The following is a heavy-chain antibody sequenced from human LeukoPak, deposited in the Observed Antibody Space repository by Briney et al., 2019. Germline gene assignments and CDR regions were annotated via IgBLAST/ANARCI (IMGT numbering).Heavy chain of an antibody. Sequence: SETLSLTCTVSGGSISSYYWSWIRQPPGKGLEWIGYIYYSGSTNYNPSLKSRVTISVDTSKNQFSLKLSSVTAADTAVYYCARHYYHDSSGVDYWGQGTLVTVSS. J-gene: IGHJ4*02. CDR3: ARHYYHDSSGVDY. D-gene: IGHD3-22*01. CDR1: GGSISSYY. CDR2: IYYSGST. V-gene: IGHV4-59*08.